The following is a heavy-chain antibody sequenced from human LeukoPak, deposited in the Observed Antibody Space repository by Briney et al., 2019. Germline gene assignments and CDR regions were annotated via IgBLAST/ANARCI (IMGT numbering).Heavy chain of an antibody. CDR1: GFMFSSYS. CDR2: IWYDGSNK. J-gene: IGHJ6*02. Sequence: GGSLRLSCAASGFMFSSYSMNWVRQAPGKGLEWVAVIWYDGSNKYYADSVKGRFTISRDNSKNTLYLQMNSLRAEDTAVYYCARDLRYDFWSGYDYYYGMDVWGQGTTVTVSS. CDR3: ARDLRYDFWSGYDYYYGMDV. V-gene: IGHV3-33*08. D-gene: IGHD3-3*01.